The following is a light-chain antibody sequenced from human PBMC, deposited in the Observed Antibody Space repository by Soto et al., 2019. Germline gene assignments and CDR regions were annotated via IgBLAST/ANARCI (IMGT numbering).Light chain of an antibody. CDR1: QSVSVF. CDR2: DAS. J-gene: IGKJ5*01. CDR3: LQQGRSWIT. Sequence: IVLTQSPATPSLSPGERATLSCRASQSVSVFLAWYQQKPGQAPRLLIFDASNRATGIPARFSGSGSGTDFTLTISRLEPEDFAVYYCLQQGRSWITFGQGTRLEIK. V-gene: IGKV3-11*01.